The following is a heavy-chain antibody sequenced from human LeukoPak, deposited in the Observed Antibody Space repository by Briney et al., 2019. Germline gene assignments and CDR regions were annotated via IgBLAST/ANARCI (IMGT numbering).Heavy chain of an antibody. CDR1: GGSFSGYY. CDR3: ARHSTFFGVVIIKGRVRGPFDY. J-gene: IGHJ4*02. V-gene: IGHV4-34*01. D-gene: IGHD3-3*01. Sequence: SETLSLTCAVYGGSFSGYYWSWIRQPPGKGLEWIGEINHSGSTNYNPSLKSRVTISVDTSKNQFSLKLSSVTAADTAVYYCARHSTFFGVVIIKGRVRGPFDYWGQGAQVTVSS. CDR2: INHSGST.